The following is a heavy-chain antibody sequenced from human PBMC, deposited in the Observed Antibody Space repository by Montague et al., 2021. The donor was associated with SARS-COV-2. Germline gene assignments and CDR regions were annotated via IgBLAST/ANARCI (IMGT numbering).Heavy chain of an antibody. CDR1: GGSFSGYY. CDR3: ARGTKRVFAYDYASIGSASDP. V-gene: IGHV4-34*01. D-gene: IGHD3-22*01. CDR2: INHSGST. Sequence: SETLSLTCAVYGGSFSGYYWSWIRQPPGKGLEWIGEINHSGSTKYNPSLKSRVTISVDTSKNQFSLKLSSVTVADTAVYYCARGTKRVFAYDYASIGSASDPWGQGTLVTVSP. J-gene: IGHJ5*02.